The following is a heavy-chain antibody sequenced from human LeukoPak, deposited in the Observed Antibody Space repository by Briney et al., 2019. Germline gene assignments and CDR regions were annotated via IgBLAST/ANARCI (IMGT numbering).Heavy chain of an antibody. V-gene: IGHV1-8*01. CDR2: MNPNSGNT. D-gene: IGHD2-2*01. J-gene: IGHJ6*03. Sequence: ASVKVSCKASGYTFTSYDINWVRQATGQGLEWMGWMNPNSGNTGYAQKFQGRVTMTRNTSISTAYMELSSLRSEDTAVYYCARGLVREAPGPAAILGYYYYYMDVWGKGTTVTVSS. CDR3: ARGLVREAPGPAAILGYYYYYMDV. CDR1: GYTFTSYD.